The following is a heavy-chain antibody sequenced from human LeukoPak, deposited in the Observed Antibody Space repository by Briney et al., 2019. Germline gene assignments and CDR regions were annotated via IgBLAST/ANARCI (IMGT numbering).Heavy chain of an antibody. CDR3: ARGQYDFWSGPYGMDV. CDR2: INHSGST. V-gene: IGHV4-34*01. J-gene: IGHJ6*02. CDR1: GGSFSGYY. Sequence: PSETLSLTCAAYGGSFSGYYWSWIRQPPGKGLEWIGEINHSGSTNYNPSLKSRVTISVDTSKNQFSLKLSSVTAADTAVYYCARGQYDFWSGPYGMDVWGQGTTVTVSS. D-gene: IGHD3-3*01.